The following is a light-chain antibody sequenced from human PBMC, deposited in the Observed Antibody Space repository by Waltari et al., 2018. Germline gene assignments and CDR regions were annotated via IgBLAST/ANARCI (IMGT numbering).Light chain of an antibody. Sequence: DIQLTPSPSSLSASVGDRITISCRASQGIITYLNWYQQEVGKAPRLLIYGASSLPTGVPSRFSGSGSGTDFTLTISSLQPEDVATYFCQQSYSRSRTFGQGTKVGIK. J-gene: IGKJ1*01. CDR3: QQSYSRSRT. CDR2: GAS. CDR1: QGIITY. V-gene: IGKV1-39*01.